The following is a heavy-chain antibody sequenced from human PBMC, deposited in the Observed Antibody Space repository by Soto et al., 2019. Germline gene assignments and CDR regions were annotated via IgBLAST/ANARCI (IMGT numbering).Heavy chain of an antibody. CDR1: GGSISSGGYY. CDR3: ARVPQYYDFLSDYHIATCFDY. Sequence: QVQLQESGPGLVRPSQSLSLTCTVSGGSISSGGYYWSWIRQHPGKGLEWIGYIHHSGSTYYNPSLKSRVTVSVDTSKNQCSLEVTSVTAADTAVYYCARVPQYYDFLSDYHIATCFDYWGQGTLVTVSS. J-gene: IGHJ4*02. CDR2: IHHSGST. V-gene: IGHV4-31*03. D-gene: IGHD3-3*01.